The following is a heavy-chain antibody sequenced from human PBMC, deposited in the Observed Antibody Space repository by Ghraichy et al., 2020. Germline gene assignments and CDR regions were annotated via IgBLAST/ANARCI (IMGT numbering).Heavy chain of an antibody. CDR2: ISYDGSNK. D-gene: IGHD2-2*01. J-gene: IGHJ6*02. V-gene: IGHV3-30*14. Sequence: GGSLRLSCAASGFNFSSYDMHWVRQAPGKGLEWVAAISYDGSNKYNADSVKGRFTISRDNSKNTLYLQMNSLRTEDTALYYCAKDRGKGGNSRSCSSSSCYSYHCGMDLWDQGTTVTVSS. CDR1: GFNFSSYD. CDR3: AKDRGKGGNSRSCSSSSCYSYHCGMDL.